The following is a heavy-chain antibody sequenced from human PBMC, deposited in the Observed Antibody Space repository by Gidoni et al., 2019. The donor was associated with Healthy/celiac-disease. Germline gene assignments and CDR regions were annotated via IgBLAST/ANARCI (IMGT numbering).Heavy chain of an antibody. V-gene: IGHV3-15*07. J-gene: IGHJ4*02. CDR2: IKSKTDGGTT. Sequence: EVPLVESGGGLVKPGGSRRLSCAASGFTFSYAWMNWVSQARGKGLEWGGRIKSKTDGGTTDYAAPVKGRFTISRDDSKNTLYLQMNSLKTEDTAVYYCTTGRDYYDSSGYYLAYWGQGTLVTVSS. D-gene: IGHD3-22*01. CDR3: TTGRDYYDSSGYYLAY. CDR1: GFTFSYAW.